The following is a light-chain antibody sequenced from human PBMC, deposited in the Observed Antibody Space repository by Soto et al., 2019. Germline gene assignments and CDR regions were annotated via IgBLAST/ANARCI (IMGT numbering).Light chain of an antibody. Sequence: QSALTQPASVSGSPGQSITISCTGSISDIGDYDYVSCYQQHPGKAPKVLISEVSNRPSGVSNRFSGSKSGNTGSMTISGLQAEDEADYSCNSYATGNTRVFGTGTKVTVL. CDR1: ISDIGDYDY. CDR2: EVS. CDR3: NSYATGNTRV. V-gene: IGLV2-14*01. J-gene: IGLJ1*01.